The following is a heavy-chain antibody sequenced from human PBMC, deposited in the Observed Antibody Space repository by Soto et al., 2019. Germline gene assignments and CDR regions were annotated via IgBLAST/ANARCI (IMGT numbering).Heavy chain of an antibody. Sequence: PXESLNISCRGSGCSFTSYWISWVRQMPGKGLEWMGRIDPSDSYTNYSASFQGHVTSAADKSISTAYLQWSSLKASDTAMYYCARAGLTGTRRANWFDHWGQGTLVTVSS. J-gene: IGHJ5*02. D-gene: IGHD1-7*01. CDR2: IDPSDSYT. CDR3: ARAGLTGTRRANWFDH. CDR1: GCSFTSYW. V-gene: IGHV5-10-1*01.